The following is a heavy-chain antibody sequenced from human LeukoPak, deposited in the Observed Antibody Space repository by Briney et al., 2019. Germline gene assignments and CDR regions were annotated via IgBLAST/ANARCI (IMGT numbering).Heavy chain of an antibody. J-gene: IGHJ4*02. V-gene: IGHV1-2*02. CDR2: INPNSGGT. Sequence: ASVKVSCKASGYTFTGYYMHWVRQAPGQGLEWMGWINPNSGGTNYAQKFQGRVTMTRDTSTSTVYMELSSLRSEDTAVYYCARDRSEGGSGWYYFDYWGQGTLVTVSS. CDR1: GYTFTGYY. D-gene: IGHD6-19*01. CDR3: ARDRSEGGSGWYYFDY.